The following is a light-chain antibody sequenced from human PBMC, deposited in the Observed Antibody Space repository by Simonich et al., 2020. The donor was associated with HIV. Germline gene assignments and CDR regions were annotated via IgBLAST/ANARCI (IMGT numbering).Light chain of an antibody. CDR3: SSYTSTNSWV. CDR1: SGDVGGYNY. V-gene: IGLV2-14*03. Sequence: QSALTQPASVSGSPGQSITIPCTGTSGDVGGYNYVSWYQQHPGKAPKLMIYDVSARPSGVSNRFSGSKSGNTASLTISGLQAEDEADYYCSSYTSTNSWVFGGGTKVTVL. J-gene: IGLJ3*02. CDR2: DVS.